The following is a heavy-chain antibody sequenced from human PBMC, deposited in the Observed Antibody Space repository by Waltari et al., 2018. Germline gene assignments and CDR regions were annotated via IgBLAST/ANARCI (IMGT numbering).Heavy chain of an antibody. J-gene: IGHJ4*02. V-gene: IGHV2-5*02. CDR1: GFSLSTSGVG. D-gene: IGHD3-22*01. Sequence: QITLKESGPTLVKPTQTLTLTCTFSGFSLSTSGVGVGWIRQPPGKALEWLALIYWDDDKRYSPSLKSRLTITKDTSKNQVVLTMTNMDPVDTATYYCAHRRGYYDSSGYRTFDYWGQGTLVIVSS. CDR3: AHRRGYYDSSGYRTFDY. CDR2: IYWDDDK.